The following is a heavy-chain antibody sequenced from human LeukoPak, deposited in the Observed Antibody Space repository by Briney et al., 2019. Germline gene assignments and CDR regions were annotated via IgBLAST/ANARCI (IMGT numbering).Heavy chain of an antibody. J-gene: IGHJ3*02. CDR1: GGSITSYY. D-gene: IGHD3-10*01. V-gene: IGHV4-59*01. Sequence: SETLSLTCTVSGGSITSYYWGWIRQPPGKGLGWIGYFYYSGSTNYNPSLQSRVTISVDTSKNQFSLKLSSVTAADTAVYYCARAGPGNTFDIWGQGTMVTVSS. CDR2: FYYSGST. CDR3: ARAGPGNTFDI.